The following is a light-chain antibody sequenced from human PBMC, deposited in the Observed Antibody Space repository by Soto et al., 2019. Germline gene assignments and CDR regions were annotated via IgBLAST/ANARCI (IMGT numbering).Light chain of an antibody. J-gene: IGKJ1*01. Sequence: ENVLTQSPGTLSLSPGERATVSCRASQSITSSHLAWYQQKPGQAPRLLIYGASSRATGIPDRFSGSGSGTDFTLTISRLEPEDFAVYYCQQYGSSSWTFGQGTKV. V-gene: IGKV3-20*01. CDR1: QSITSSH. CDR3: QQYGSSSWT. CDR2: GAS.